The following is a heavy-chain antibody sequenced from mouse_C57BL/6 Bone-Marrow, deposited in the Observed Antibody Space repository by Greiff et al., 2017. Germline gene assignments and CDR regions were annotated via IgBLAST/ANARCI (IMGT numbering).Heavy chain of an antibody. Sequence: QVQLQQSGAELVKPGASVKLSCKASGYTFTSYWMHWVKQRPGRGLEWIGRIDPNSGGTKYTEKFKSKATLTVDKPSSTAYMQLSSLTSEDSAVYYCAKGGLFITTGEGDYWGQGTTLTVSS. CDR3: AKGGLFITTGEGDY. D-gene: IGHD1-1*01. CDR2: IDPNSGGT. V-gene: IGHV1-72*01. J-gene: IGHJ2*01. CDR1: GYTFTSYW.